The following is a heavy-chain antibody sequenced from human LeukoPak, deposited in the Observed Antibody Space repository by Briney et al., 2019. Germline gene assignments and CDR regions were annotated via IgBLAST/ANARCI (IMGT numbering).Heavy chain of an antibody. Sequence: ASVKVSCKVSGYTLTELSMHWARQAPGKGLEWMGGFDPEDGETIYAQKFQGRVTMTEDTSTDTAYMELSSLRSEDTAVYYCATVGEGYYYGSGSPKYFDYWGQGTLVTVSS. CDR1: GYTLTELS. CDR3: ATVGEGYYYGSGSPKYFDY. V-gene: IGHV1-24*01. CDR2: FDPEDGET. J-gene: IGHJ4*02. D-gene: IGHD3-10*01.